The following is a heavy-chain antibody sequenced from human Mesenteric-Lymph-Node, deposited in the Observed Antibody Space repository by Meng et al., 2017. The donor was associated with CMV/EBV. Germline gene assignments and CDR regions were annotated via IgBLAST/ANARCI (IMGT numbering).Heavy chain of an antibody. D-gene: IGHD1-1*01. CDR2: IFHDGSA. J-gene: IGHJ4*02. CDR1: GFSISSGYY. CDR3: ARDSERGTDY. V-gene: IGHV4-38-2*02. Sequence: SETLSLTCTVSGFSISSGYYWGWIRQPPGKGLEWIGNIFHDGSAYYNPSLESRVTISVDTSKNQFSLQLSSVTAADTAIYYCARDSERGTDYWGQGTLVTVSS.